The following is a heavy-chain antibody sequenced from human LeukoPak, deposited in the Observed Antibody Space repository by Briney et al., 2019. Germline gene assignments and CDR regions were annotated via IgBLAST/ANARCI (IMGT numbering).Heavy chain of an antibody. Sequence: PGGSLRLSCAASGFTFSSYSMNWVRQAPGKGLEWVSYISSSSSTIYYADSVKGRFTISRDNAKNSLYLQMNSLRAEDTALYYCAKGLRITMVRGGFDYWGQGTLVTVSS. CDR3: AKGLRITMVRGGFDY. D-gene: IGHD3-10*01. J-gene: IGHJ4*02. CDR2: ISSSSSTI. CDR1: GFTFSSYS. V-gene: IGHV3-48*04.